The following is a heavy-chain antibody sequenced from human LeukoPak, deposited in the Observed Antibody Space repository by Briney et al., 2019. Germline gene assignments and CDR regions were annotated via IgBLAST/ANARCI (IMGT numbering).Heavy chain of an antibody. CDR1: GFTFSDYY. CDR2: ISSSGSTI. V-gene: IGHV3-11*04. J-gene: IGHJ4*02. D-gene: IGHD3-22*01. Sequence: GGSLRLSCAASGFTFSDYYMSWIRQAPGKGLEWVSYISSSGSTIYYADSVKGRFTISRDNSKNTLYLQMNSLRAEDTAVYYCASALRITMIVADYWGQGTLVTVSS. CDR3: ASALRITMIVADY.